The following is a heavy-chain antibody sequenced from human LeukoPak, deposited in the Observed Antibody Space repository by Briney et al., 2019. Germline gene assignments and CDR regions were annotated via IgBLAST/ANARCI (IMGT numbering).Heavy chain of an antibody. J-gene: IGHJ3*02. D-gene: IGHD2/OR15-2a*01. CDR1: GFTFSSYW. CDR3: ARTPSMWPDAFDI. V-gene: IGHV3-7*03. CDR2: IKQDGSEK. Sequence: GGSLRLSCAASGFTFSSYWMSWVRQAPGKGLEWVANIKQDGSEKYYVDSVKGRFTISRDNAKSSLYLQMNSLRAEDTAVYYCARTPSMWPDAFDIWGQGTMVTVSS.